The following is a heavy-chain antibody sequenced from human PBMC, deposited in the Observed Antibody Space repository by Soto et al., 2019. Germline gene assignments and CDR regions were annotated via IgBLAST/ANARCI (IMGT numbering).Heavy chain of an antibody. D-gene: IGHD2-8*01. Sequence: QVQLQESGPGLVNPSGTLSLTCAVSGGSLSSSSWWSWVRQPPGKTLEWLGEIFYSGSTKYNPSPNSRVTTSADQSKNDFSLRLSSVTAADTAVYYCVHHGGVPYYHDFWGQGMLVTVSS. V-gene: IGHV4-4*02. J-gene: IGHJ4*02. CDR1: GGSLSSSSW. CDR3: VHHGGVPYYHDF. CDR2: IFYSGST.